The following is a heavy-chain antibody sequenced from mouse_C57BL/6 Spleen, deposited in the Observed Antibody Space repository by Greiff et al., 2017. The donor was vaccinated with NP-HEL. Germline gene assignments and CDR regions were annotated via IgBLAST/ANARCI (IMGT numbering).Heavy chain of an antibody. CDR2: IHPNSGST. V-gene: IGHV1-64*01. Sequence: QVQLQQPGAELVKPGASVKLSCKASGYTFTSYWMHWVKQRPGQGLEWIGMIHPNSGSTNYNEKFKSKATLTVDKSSSTAYMQLSSLTSEDSAVYYCARWGLGVYFDYWGQGTTLTVSS. J-gene: IGHJ2*01. CDR1: GYTFTSYW. CDR3: ARWGLGVYFDY. D-gene: IGHD2-4*01.